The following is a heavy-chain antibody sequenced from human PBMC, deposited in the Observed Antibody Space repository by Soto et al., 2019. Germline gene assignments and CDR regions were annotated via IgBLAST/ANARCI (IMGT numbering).Heavy chain of an antibody. Sequence: SETLSLTCTVSGGSISDDTYYWGWIRPPPGKGLEWIGYIYYSGSTNYNPSLKSRLTISVDTSKNQFSLKLSSVTAADTAVYYCARDLTIFGVVPGAFDIWGQETMVTVSS. V-gene: IGHV4-61*01. J-gene: IGHJ3*02. CDR3: ARDLTIFGVVPGAFDI. D-gene: IGHD3-3*01. CDR1: GGSISDDTYY. CDR2: IYYSGST.